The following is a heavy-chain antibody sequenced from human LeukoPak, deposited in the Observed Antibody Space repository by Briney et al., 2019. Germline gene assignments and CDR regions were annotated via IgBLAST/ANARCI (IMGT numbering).Heavy chain of an antibody. V-gene: IGHV1-18*01. CDR3: ARDSVASRLKSYYYGMDV. CDR1: GYTFTSYG. Sequence: GASVKVSCKASGYTFTSYGISWVRQAPGQGLEWMGWISAYNGNTNYAQKLQGRVTITTDTSTSTAYMELRSLRSDDTAVYYCARDSVASRLKSYYYGMDVWGQGTTVTVSS. CDR2: ISAYNGNT. D-gene: IGHD6-19*01. J-gene: IGHJ6*02.